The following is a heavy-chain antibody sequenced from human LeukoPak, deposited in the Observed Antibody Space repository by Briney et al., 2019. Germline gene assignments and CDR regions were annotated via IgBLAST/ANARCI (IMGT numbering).Heavy chain of an antibody. CDR2: ISAYNGNT. J-gene: IGHJ3*02. Sequence: ASVKVSCKASGYTFTSYGISWVRQAPGQGLEWMGWISAYNGNTNYAQKLQGRVTMTTDTSTSTAYMELRSLRSDDTAVYYCAGDLLGGDYADAFDIWGQGTMVTVSS. CDR3: AGDLLGGDYADAFDI. CDR1: GYTFTSYG. V-gene: IGHV1-18*01. D-gene: IGHD4-17*01.